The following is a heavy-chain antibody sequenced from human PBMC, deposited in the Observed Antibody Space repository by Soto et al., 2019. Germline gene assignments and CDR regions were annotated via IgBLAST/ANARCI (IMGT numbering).Heavy chain of an antibody. CDR1: GFTFSNYA. CDR2: ISYDGSNK. Sequence: QVQLVESGGGVVQPGRSLRLSCAASGFTFSNYAMHWVRQAPGKGLEWVAGISYDGSNKCYADSVEGRFTISRDNSKNTLYLQMNSLRPEDTAVYYCARGGDFWSGIDYWGQGTLVTVSS. CDR3: ARGGDFWSGIDY. J-gene: IGHJ4*02. V-gene: IGHV3-30-3*01. D-gene: IGHD3-3*01.